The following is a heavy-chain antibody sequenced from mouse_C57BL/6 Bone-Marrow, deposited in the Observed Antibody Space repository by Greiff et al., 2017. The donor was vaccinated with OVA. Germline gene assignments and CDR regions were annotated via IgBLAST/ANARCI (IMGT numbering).Heavy chain of an antibody. CDR3: ARHEDGWLLRAWFAY. J-gene: IGHJ3*01. Sequence: QVQLKESGAELVKPGASVKLSCKASGYTFTEYTIHWVKQRSGQGLEWIGWFYPGSGSIKYNEKFKDKATLTADKSSSTVYMELSRLTSEDSAVYFWARHEDGWLLRAWFAYWGQGTLVTVSA. CDR2: FYPGSGSI. CDR1: GYTFTEYT. V-gene: IGHV1-62-2*01. D-gene: IGHD2-3*01.